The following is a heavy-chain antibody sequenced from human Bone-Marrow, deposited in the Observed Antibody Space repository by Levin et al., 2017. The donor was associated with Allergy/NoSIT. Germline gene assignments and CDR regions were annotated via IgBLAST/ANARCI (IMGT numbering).Heavy chain of an antibody. V-gene: IGHV3-23*01. J-gene: IGHJ3*02. Sequence: GGSLRLSCVASGFTFSTYAMSWVRQAPGKGLEWVSSFSGGGGTTYYADSVQGRFTISRDTSTNTLYLQMNNLRAEDTAVYYCAKKVLSGIYVFNAFDMWGQGTMVTVSS. CDR1: GFTFSTYA. CDR3: AKKVLSGIYVFNAFDM. D-gene: IGHD1-26*01. CDR2: FSGGGGTT.